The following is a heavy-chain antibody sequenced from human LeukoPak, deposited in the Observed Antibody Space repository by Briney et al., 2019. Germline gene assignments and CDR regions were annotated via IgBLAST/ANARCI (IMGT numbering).Heavy chain of an antibody. V-gene: IGHV4-38-2*02. CDR1: GYSISSGYY. CDR2: IYHSGST. D-gene: IGHD3-22*01. Sequence: SETLSLTCTVSGYSISSGYYWGWIRQPPGKGLEWIGSIYHSGSTYYNPSLKSRVTISIDTSKNQFSLKLSSVTAADTAVYYCARASYSYDISGWVPFDYWGQGTLVTVSS. J-gene: IGHJ4*02. CDR3: ARASYSYDISGWVPFDY.